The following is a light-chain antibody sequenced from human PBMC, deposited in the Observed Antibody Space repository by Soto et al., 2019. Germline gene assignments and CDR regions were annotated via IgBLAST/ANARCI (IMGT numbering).Light chain of an antibody. CDR1: QSISTN. Sequence: DIQMTQSPSSLSASVGDRVTISCRASQSISTNLNWYQQKPGKAPKLLVFAASRLQSGVTSRFSGSGSGTDFTLTISSLQPEDFATYYCQQSYSTPWTFGQGTKVEIK. CDR2: AAS. V-gene: IGKV1-39*01. CDR3: QQSYSTPWT. J-gene: IGKJ1*01.